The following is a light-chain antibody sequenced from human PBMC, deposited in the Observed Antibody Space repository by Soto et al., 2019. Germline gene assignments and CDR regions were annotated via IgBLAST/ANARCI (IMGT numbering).Light chain of an antibody. Sequence: DIQMTQSPSSLSASVGDRVTITCRASQSISSYLNWYQQKPGKAPKLLIYAAYSLQSGVQSRFSGSGSGTDFTLTIRSLQPEDFATYYCKQSYSTTWTFGQGTKVDI. CDR3: KQSYSTTWT. J-gene: IGKJ1*01. V-gene: IGKV1-39*01. CDR1: QSISSY. CDR2: AAY.